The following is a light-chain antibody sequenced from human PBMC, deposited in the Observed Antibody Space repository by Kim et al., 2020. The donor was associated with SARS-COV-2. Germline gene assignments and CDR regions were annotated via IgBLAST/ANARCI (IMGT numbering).Light chain of an antibody. CDR1: SLRSYY. V-gene: IGLV3-19*01. CDR2: GKN. CDR3: NSRDSNDNVV. J-gene: IGLJ2*01. Sequence: SSELTQDPAVSVALGQTVSITCQGDSLRSYYATWYQQKPGQAPILFIYGKNNRPSGIPDRFSGSSSGNTASLTINGTQAGDEADYYCNSRDSNDNVVFGGGTKLTVL.